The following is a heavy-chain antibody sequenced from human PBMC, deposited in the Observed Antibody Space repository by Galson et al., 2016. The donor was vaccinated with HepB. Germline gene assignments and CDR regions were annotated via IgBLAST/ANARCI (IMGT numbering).Heavy chain of an antibody. CDR1: GFTLTTSGMC. J-gene: IGHJ6*02. D-gene: IGHD3-3*01. CDR2: IDWEDDK. CDR3: ARMPHFGMFEGDHGLDV. Sequence: PALVKPTQTLTLTCTFSGFTLTTSGMCVSWIRQPPGKALEWLALIDWEDDKYYSASLKTRLTISKDTSKNQVVLTMTNMDVVDTGTYYCARMPHFGMFEGDHGLDVWGQGTTVTVSS. V-gene: IGHV2-70*13.